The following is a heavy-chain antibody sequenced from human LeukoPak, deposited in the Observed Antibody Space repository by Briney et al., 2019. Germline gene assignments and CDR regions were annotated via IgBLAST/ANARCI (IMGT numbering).Heavy chain of an antibody. Sequence: SETLSLTCTVSGHSIRSGYYWGWIRQSPGKGLEWIGNIYQSGSTSYNPSLTSRVTISVDSSKNELSLSLNSVTAADTAVYYCARGGSDWPFDYWGQGTLVTVSS. CDR2: IYQSGST. J-gene: IGHJ4*02. CDR3: ARGGSDWPFDY. CDR1: GHSIRSGYY. V-gene: IGHV4-38-2*02. D-gene: IGHD6-19*01.